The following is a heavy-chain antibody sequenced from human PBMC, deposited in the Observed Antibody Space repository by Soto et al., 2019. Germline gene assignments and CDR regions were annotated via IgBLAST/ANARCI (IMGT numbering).Heavy chain of an antibody. CDR3: ARQLERGDLPECFDY. V-gene: IGHV4-4*02. D-gene: IGHD1-1*01. CDR1: GGSSSSSHW. CDR2: IFHSGTT. Sequence: QVQLQESGPGLVKPSGTLSLTCTVSGGSSSSSHWWSWFRQPPRKGLECIGEIFHSGTTHYNPSLKSRVTISMDKSNTQFSLKLSSVTAADTAVYYCARQLERGDLPECFDYWGQGTLATVSS. J-gene: IGHJ4*02.